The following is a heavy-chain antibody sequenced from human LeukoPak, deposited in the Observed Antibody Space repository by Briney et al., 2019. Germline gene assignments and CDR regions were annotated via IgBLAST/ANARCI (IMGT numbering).Heavy chain of an antibody. Sequence: SETLSLTCAVYGGSFSGYYWSWIRQPPGKGLEWIGEINHSGSTNYNPSLKSRVTISVDTSKNQFSLKLSPVTAADTAVYYCASMGIAARRYYYYYYMDVWGKGTTVTVSS. CDR1: GGSFSGYY. CDR3: ASMGIAARRYYYYYYMDV. V-gene: IGHV4-34*01. D-gene: IGHD6-6*01. J-gene: IGHJ6*03. CDR2: INHSGST.